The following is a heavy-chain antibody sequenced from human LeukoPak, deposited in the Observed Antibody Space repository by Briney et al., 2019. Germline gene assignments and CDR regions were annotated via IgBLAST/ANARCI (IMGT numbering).Heavy chain of an antibody. J-gene: IGHJ5*02. CDR3: ASRYSSSFNWFDP. CDR2: IIPILGIA. V-gene: IGHV1-69*04. CDR1: GGTFSSYA. D-gene: IGHD6-13*01. Sequence: ASVKVSCKASGGTFSSYAISWVRQAPGQGLEWMGRIIPILGIANYAQKFQGRVTITADKSTSTAYMELSSLRSEDTAVYYCASRYSSSFNWFDPWGQGTLVTVSS.